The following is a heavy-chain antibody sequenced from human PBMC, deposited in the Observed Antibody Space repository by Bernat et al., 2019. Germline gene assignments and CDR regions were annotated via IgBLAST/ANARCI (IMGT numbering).Heavy chain of an antibody. CDR2: ISSSSTI. J-gene: IGHJ6*02. V-gene: IGHV3-48*01. D-gene: IGHD5-12*01. CDR1: GFTFSSYS. Sequence: EVQLVESGGGLVQPGGSLRLSCAASGFTFSSYSMHWVRQAPGKGLEWVSYISSSSTIYYADSVKGRFTISRDNAKNSLYLQMNSLRAEDTAVYYCARDFPTGYSGYDYYYYGMDVWGQGTTVTVSS. CDR3: ARDFPTGYSGYDYYYYGMDV.